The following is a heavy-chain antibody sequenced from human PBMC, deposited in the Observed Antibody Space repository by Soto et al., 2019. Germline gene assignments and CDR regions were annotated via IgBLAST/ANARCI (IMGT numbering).Heavy chain of an antibody. CDR2: IYYTGST. CDR1: GGSGGSSGFCC. V-gene: IGHV4-59*08. D-gene: IGHD1-26*01. CDR3: TRLRPSGNNDY. J-gene: IGHJ4*02. Sequence: LQTLCLSCAVYGGSGGSSGFCCWSWIRQSPGRGLEWIAYIYYTGSTQYNPSLKSRVTILVDTSNNQFSLKLSSLTAADTAVYYCTRLRPSGNNDYRGQGTLVTVSS.